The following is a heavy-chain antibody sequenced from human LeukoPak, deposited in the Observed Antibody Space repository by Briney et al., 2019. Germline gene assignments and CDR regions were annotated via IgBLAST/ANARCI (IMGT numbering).Heavy chain of an antibody. CDR1: GFPFSSHA. J-gene: IGHJ5*02. Sequence: QTGGSLRLSSAASGFPFSSHAMSCVRQPPGKGLEWVAAISNGKTYYADTVTGRFAISRDDSTNTVYLHMNSLRDEDTALYHCVREAGYCAPVCVKTNWFDPWGQGTLVTVSS. V-gene: IGHV3-23*01. CDR2: ISNGKT. D-gene: IGHD2-15*01. CDR3: VREAGYCAPVCVKTNWFDP.